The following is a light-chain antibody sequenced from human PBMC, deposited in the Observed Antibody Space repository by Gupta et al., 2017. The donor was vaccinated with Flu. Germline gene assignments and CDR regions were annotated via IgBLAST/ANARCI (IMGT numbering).Light chain of an antibody. CDR2: AAI. Sequence: GTLSLSPGDRATLSCRASQSVERSYLAWYQQKPGQAPRLLIYAAIIRATGIPDRFSGSGSGTDFTLTISRLEPEDFAVYLCQQDDIPPQTFGQGTKLDIK. CDR1: QSVERSY. V-gene: IGKV3-20*01. J-gene: IGKJ2*01. CDR3: QQDDIPPQT.